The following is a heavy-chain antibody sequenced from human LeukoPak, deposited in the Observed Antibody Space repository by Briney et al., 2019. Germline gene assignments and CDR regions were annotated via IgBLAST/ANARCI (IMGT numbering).Heavy chain of an antibody. CDR3: TRDLEQWLVRLGYYFDY. J-gene: IGHJ4*02. D-gene: IGHD6-19*01. CDR1: GFTFSSYW. V-gene: IGHV3-7*03. CDR2: IKQDGSEK. Sequence: GGSLRLSCAASGFTFSSYWMSWVRQAPGKGLEWVANIKQDGSEKYYVDSVKGRFTISRDNAKNSLYLQMNSLKTEDTAVYYCTRDLEQWLVRLGYYFDYWGQGTLVTVSS.